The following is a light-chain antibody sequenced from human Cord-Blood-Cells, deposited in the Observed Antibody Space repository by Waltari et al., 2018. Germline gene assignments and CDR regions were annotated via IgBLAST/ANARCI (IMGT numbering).Light chain of an antibody. V-gene: IGKV1-33*01. CDR1: QDISNY. Sequence: DIQMPQSPSSLSASVRDRVTITCQASQDISNYVNWYQPKPGKAPKLLIYDASNLETGVPSRFSGSGSGTDFTFTISSLQPEDIATYYCQQYDNLFTFGPGTKVDIK. J-gene: IGKJ3*01. CDR3: QQYDNLFT. CDR2: DAS.